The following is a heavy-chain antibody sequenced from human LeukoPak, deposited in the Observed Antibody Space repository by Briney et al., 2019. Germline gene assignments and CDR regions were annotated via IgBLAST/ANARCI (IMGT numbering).Heavy chain of an antibody. CDR3: ASGYCSSTSCPYYYYGMDV. Sequence: SETLSLTCTVSGGSISSYYWSWIRQPAGKGLEWIGRIYTSGSTNYNPSLKSQVTMSVDTSKNQFSLKLSSVTAADTAVYYCASGYCSSTSCPYYYYGMDVWGQGTTVTVSS. CDR1: GGSISSYY. J-gene: IGHJ6*02. CDR2: IYTSGST. D-gene: IGHD2-2*01. V-gene: IGHV4-4*07.